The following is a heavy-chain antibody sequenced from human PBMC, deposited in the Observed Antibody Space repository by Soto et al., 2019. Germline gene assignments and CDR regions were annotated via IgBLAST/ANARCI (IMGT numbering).Heavy chain of an antibody. D-gene: IGHD1-1*01. CDR3: ARAYPRIERRFDY. CDR2: INHSGST. J-gene: IGHJ4*02. CDR1: GGSFSGYY. Sequence: SETLSLTCAVYGGSFSGYYWSWIRQPPGKGLEWIGEINHSGSTNYNPSLKSRVTISVDTSKNQFSLKLSSVTAADTAVYYCARAYPRIERRFDYWGQGTLVTVSS. V-gene: IGHV4-34*01.